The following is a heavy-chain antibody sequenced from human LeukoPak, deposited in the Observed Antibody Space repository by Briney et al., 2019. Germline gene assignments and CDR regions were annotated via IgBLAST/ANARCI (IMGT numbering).Heavy chain of an antibody. J-gene: IGHJ6*03. CDR1: GFTFSGSA. CDR2: IRSKANSYAT. CDR3: TRPREMLPDYYYYYMDV. V-gene: IGHV3-73*01. D-gene: IGHD2-15*01. Sequence: GGSLKLSCAASGFTFSGSAMHWVRQASGKGLEWVGRIRSKANSYATAYAASVKGRFTISRDDSKNTAYLQMNSLKTEDTAVYYCTRPREMLPDYYYYYMDVWGKGTTVTVSS.